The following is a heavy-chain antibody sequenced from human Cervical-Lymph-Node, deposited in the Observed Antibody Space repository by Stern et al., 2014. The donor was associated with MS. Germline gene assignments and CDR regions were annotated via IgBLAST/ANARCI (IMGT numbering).Heavy chain of an antibody. Sequence: QITLKESGPALVKPTQTLTLTCTFSGFSLSTSGMCVSWIRQPPGKALEWLALIYLDEGKHYSTSVKTRLTISKDTTKNQVALKMTNMAPVTTATYYCPRLRALGGAYYGMDVWAQGTT. J-gene: IGHJ6*02. D-gene: IGHD1-26*01. CDR3: PRLRALGGAYYGMDV. CDR2: IYLDEGK. V-gene: IGHV2-70*13. CDR1: GFSLSTSGMC.